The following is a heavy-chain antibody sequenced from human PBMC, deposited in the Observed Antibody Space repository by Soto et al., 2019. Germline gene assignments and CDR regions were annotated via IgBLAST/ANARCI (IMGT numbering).Heavy chain of an antibody. J-gene: IGHJ5*02. D-gene: IGHD3-3*01. CDR1: GFTFINAW. CDR2: IKSKTDGGTT. V-gene: IGHV3-15*07. CDR3: TIEGYDFWSGYSPFDP. Sequence: GGSLILSCAASGFTFINAWMNWVPKAPGKGLEWVGRIKSKTDGGTTDYAAPVKGRFTISRDDSKNTLYLQMNSLKTEDTAVYYCTIEGYDFWSGYSPFDPWGQGT.